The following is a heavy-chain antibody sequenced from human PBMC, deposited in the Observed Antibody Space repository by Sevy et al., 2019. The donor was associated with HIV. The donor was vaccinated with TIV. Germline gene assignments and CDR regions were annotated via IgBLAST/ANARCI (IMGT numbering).Heavy chain of an antibody. D-gene: IGHD6-6*01. CDR2: INPNSGGK. CDR1: GYTFTGYY. J-gene: IGHJ4*02. V-gene: IGHV1-2*02. Sequence: ASVKVSCKASGYTFTGYYMHWVRQAPGQGLEWMGWINPNSGGKNYAQKFQGRVTMTRDTSISTAYMELSRLRSDDTAVYYCARDGSSSSAAYFDYWGQGTLVTVSS. CDR3: ARDGSSSSAAYFDY.